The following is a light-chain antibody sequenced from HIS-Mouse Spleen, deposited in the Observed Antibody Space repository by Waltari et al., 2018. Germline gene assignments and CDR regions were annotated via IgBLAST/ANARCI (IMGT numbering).Light chain of an antibody. CDR2: DVS. V-gene: IGLV2-14*03. CDR1: SSHVGGYNY. CDR3: SSYTSSSTLEV. J-gene: IGLJ2*01. Sequence: QSALTQPASVSGSPGQSITISCTGTSSHVGGYNYVSWYQQHPGKAPKLMIYDVSNRHSGVSNRFSGSKSGNTASLTISGLQAEDEADYYCSSYTSSSTLEVFGGGTKLTVL.